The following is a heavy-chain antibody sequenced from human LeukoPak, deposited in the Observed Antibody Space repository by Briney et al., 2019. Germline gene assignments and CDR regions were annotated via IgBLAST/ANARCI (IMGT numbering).Heavy chain of an antibody. D-gene: IGHD6-13*01. Sequence: SETLSLTCTVSGYSINSGYYWGWIRQPPGKGLEWIAIIYHSGSTYYNPSLKSRVTISVDTSKNQFSLNLSSVTAADTAVYYCAREGSSWPGVDAFDIWGQGTMVTVSS. CDR3: AREGSSWPGVDAFDI. CDR2: IYHSGST. J-gene: IGHJ3*02. V-gene: IGHV4-38-2*02. CDR1: GYSINSGYY.